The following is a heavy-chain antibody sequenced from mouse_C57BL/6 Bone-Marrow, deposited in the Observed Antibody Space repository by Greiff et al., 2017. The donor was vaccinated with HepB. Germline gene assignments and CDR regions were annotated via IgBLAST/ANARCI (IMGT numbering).Heavy chain of an antibody. J-gene: IGHJ4*01. CDR3: TRELEITTVVARAMDY. CDR2: IDPETGGT. CDR1: GYTFTDYE. D-gene: IGHD1-1*01. Sequence: QVQLQQSGAELVRPGASVTLSCKASGYTFTDYEMHWVKQTPVHGLEWIGAIDPETGGTAYNQKFKGKAILTADKSSSTAYMELRSLTSEDSAVYYCTRELEITTVVARAMDYWGQGTSVTVSS. V-gene: IGHV1-15*01.